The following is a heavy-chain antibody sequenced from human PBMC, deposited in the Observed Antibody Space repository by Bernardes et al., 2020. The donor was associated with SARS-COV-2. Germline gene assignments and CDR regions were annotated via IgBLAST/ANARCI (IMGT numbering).Heavy chain of an antibody. Sequence: ASVKVSCKASGYTFTGYYMHWVRQAPGQGLEWMGWINPNSGGTNYAQKFQGWVTMTRDTSISTAYMELSSLRSEDTAVYYCARMDIGDCSSTSCPPYGMDVWGQGTTVTVSS. D-gene: IGHD2-2*01. CDR1: GYTFTGYY. V-gene: IGHV1-2*04. J-gene: IGHJ6*02. CDR3: ARMDIGDCSSTSCPPYGMDV. CDR2: INPNSGGT.